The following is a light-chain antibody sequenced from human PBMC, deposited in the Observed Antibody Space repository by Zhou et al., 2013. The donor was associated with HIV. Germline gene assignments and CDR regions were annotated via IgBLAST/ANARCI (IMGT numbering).Light chain of an antibody. J-gene: IGKJ5*01. CDR2: KVS. Sequence: DVVMTQSPLSLPVTLGQPASISCRSSQSLVYSGGNTYLNWFQQRPGQSPRRLIYKVSNWDSGVPHRFSGSGSGTDFTLNITRVEAEDVGVYYCMQGTHWPITFGQGTRLEIK. V-gene: IGKV2D-30*01. CDR3: MQGTHWPIT. CDR1: QSLVYSGGNTY.